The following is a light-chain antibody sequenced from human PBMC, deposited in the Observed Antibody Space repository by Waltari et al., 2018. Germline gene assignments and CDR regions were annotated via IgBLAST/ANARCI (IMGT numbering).Light chain of an antibody. Sequence: EIVLTQSPATLSLSPGERATLSCRASQSVSSYLAWYQQKHGQAPRLLLYDASNRATGIPARFSGSGSGTDCTLTISSLEPEDFAVYYCQQRSNWPPGLTFGGGTKVEIK. CDR2: DAS. V-gene: IGKV3-11*01. J-gene: IGKJ4*01. CDR3: QQRSNWPPGLT. CDR1: QSVSSY.